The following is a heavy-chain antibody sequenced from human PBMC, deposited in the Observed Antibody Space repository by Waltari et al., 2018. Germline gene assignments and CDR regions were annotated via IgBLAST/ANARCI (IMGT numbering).Heavy chain of an antibody. CDR1: GFTFSSYA. D-gene: IGHD2-15*01. CDR2: ISGSGGST. Sequence: EVQLLESGGGLVQPGGSLRLSCAASGFTFSSYAMSWVRQAPGKGLAWVSAISGSGGSTYYADSVKGRFTISRDNSKNTLYLQMNSLRAEDTAVYYCAKGSDIVVVVAATYSAEYFQHWGQGTLVTVSS. CDR3: AKGSDIVVVVAATYSAEYFQH. J-gene: IGHJ1*01. V-gene: IGHV3-23*01.